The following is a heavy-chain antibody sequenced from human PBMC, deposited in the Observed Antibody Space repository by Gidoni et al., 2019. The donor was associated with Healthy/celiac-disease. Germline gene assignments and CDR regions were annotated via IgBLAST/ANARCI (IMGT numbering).Heavy chain of an antibody. J-gene: IGHJ4*02. D-gene: IGHD5-12*01. V-gene: IGHV1-2*02. CDR2: INPISGGT. CDR3: ARGRPLGVATSSMGY. Sequence: QVQLVQSGAEMKKPGASVKVSCRASAYTFTDYYIHWVRQAPGQGLEWMGWINPISGGTNYAQKFQGRVTMTRDTSISTAYMELNRLTSDDTAVYYCARGRPLGVATSSMGYWGQGTLVTVSS. CDR1: AYTFTDYY.